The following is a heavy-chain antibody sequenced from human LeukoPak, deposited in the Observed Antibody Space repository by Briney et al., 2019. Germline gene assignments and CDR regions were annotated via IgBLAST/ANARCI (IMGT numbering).Heavy chain of an antibody. CDR1: GFTFSSYG. Sequence: GGSLRPSCAASGFTFSSYGMHWVRQAPGKGLEWVAVISYDGSNKYYADSVKGRFTISRDNSKNTQYLQMNSLRAEDTAVYYCATAVADDAFDIWGQGTMVTVSS. D-gene: IGHD6-19*01. J-gene: IGHJ3*02. CDR2: ISYDGSNK. V-gene: IGHV3-30*03. CDR3: ATAVADDAFDI.